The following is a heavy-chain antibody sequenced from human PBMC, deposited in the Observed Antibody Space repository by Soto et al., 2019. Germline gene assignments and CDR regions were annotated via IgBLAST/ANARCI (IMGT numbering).Heavy chain of an antibody. CDR3: AYSPNPGPATPSYYGMDV. V-gene: IGHV1-69*02. CDR2: IIPVLDVE. D-gene: IGHD2-15*01. Sequence: QVQLVQSGAEVKKPGSSVKVSCKASGGSFTSFIVTWVRQAPGQGLEWMGRIIPVLDVEYCAQKFQGRLTITADTSTNTDYMELRSLRSEDTAVYYCAYSPNPGPATPSYYGMDVWGLGTTVTVSS. J-gene: IGHJ6*02. CDR1: GGSFTSFI.